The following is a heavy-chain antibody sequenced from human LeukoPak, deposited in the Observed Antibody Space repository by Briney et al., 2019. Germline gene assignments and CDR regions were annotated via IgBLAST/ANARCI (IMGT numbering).Heavy chain of an antibody. Sequence: SETLSLTCAVYGGSFSGYYWSWIRQPSGKGLEWIGEINHSGSTNYNPSLKSRVTISVDTSKNQFSLKLSSVTAADTAVYYCARGPWDYVGVYDYWGQGTLVTVSS. CDR3: ARGPWDYVGVYDY. D-gene: IGHD4-17*01. CDR2: INHSGST. J-gene: IGHJ4*02. CDR1: GGSFSGYY. V-gene: IGHV4-34*01.